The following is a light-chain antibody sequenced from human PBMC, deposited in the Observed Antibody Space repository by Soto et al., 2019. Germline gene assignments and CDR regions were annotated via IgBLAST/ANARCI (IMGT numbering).Light chain of an antibody. J-gene: IGKJ1*01. V-gene: IGKV1-5*01. CDR2: DAS. Sequence: DIQMTQSPSTLSASVGDRVTITCRASQSISSWLAWYQQKPGKAPKLLIYDASSLESGVPSRFSGSGSETEFTLTISSLQPDDFATYYCQQYNSPWTFGQGTKVEIK. CDR3: QQYNSPWT. CDR1: QSISSW.